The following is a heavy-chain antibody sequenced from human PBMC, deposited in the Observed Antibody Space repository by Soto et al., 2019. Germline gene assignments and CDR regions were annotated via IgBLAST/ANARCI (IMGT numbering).Heavy chain of an antibody. CDR1: GDSISRGGYY. V-gene: IGHV4-31*03. Sequence: SETLSLTCTVSGDSISRGGYYYNWIRQLPGKGLEWIGYIYHSGSTNYNPSLKSRVTISVDTSKNQLSLELRSVTAADTAVYYCVREGAGGYGLGWFDPWGKGTLVTVPS. D-gene: IGHD2-15*01. CDR3: VREGAGGYGLGWFDP. J-gene: IGHJ5*01. CDR2: IYHSGST.